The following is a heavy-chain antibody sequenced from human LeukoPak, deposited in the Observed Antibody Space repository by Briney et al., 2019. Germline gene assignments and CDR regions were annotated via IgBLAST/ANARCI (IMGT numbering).Heavy chain of an antibody. V-gene: IGHV4-34*01. Sequence: SETLSLTCAVYGGSFSGYYWSWIRQPPGKGLEWIGEINHSGSTNYNPSLKGRVTISVDTSKNQFSLKLSSVTAADTAVYYCAADGIAVAGAFDYWGQGTLVTVFS. CDR3: AADGIAVAGAFDY. CDR1: GGSFSGYY. CDR2: INHSGST. D-gene: IGHD6-19*01. J-gene: IGHJ4*02.